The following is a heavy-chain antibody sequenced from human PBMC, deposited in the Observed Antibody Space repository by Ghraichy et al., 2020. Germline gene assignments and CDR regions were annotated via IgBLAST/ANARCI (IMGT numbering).Heavy chain of an antibody. CDR2: IYYSGST. V-gene: IGHV4-59*01. Sequence: SQTLSLTCTVSGGSISSYYWSWIRQPPGKGLEWIGYIYYSGSTNYNPSLKSRVTISVDTSKNQFSLKLSSLTAADTAVYYCASRYYGSERRMDYWGQGTLVTVSS. J-gene: IGHJ4*02. CDR3: ASRYYGSERRMDY. CDR1: GGSISSYY. D-gene: IGHD3-10*01.